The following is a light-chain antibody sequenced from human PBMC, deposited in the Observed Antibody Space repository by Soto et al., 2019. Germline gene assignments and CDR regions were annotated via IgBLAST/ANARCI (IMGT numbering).Light chain of an antibody. V-gene: IGLV2-14*01. Sequence: QSALTQPASVSGSPGQTITISCTGTSSDVGGYNYLSWYQQHPGKAPKVMIYEVSNRPSGVSNRFSGSKSGNTASLTISGLQAEDEADYFCGSYTTSGTPVFGGGTQLTVL. CDR1: SSDVGGYNY. CDR2: EVS. J-gene: IGLJ3*02. CDR3: GSYTTSGTPV.